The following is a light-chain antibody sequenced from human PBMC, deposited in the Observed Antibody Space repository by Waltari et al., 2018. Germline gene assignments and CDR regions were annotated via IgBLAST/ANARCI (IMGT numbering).Light chain of an antibody. CDR2: NAS. Sequence: DILWTQSPGTLSLSPGERATLSCRAIQTIGRSLAWYQQKPGQAPRLLIYNASNRAAGISDRFSGSGSGTDFSLTISRLEPEDFAVYYCQHYVRLPATFGQGTKVEIK. V-gene: IGKV3-20*01. CDR1: QTIGRS. J-gene: IGKJ1*01. CDR3: QHYVRLPAT.